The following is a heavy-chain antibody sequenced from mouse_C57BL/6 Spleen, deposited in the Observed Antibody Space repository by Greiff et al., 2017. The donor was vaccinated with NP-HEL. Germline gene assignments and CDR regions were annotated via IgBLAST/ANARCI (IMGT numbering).Heavy chain of an antibody. CDR3: TYVDG. Sequence: VQLQQSGAELVKPGASVKLSCKASGYTFTSYWITWVKQRPGQGLVWIGDFYPGSGSTNYNEKFKSKATLTVDTSSSTAYMQLSSLTAEDAAVYYCTYVDGWGKGTTLTVAS. CDR1: GYTFTSYW. V-gene: IGHV1-55*01. J-gene: IGHJ2*01. CDR2: FYPGSGST.